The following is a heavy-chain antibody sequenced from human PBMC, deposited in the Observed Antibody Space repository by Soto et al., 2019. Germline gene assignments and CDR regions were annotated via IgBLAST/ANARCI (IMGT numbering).Heavy chain of an antibody. J-gene: IGHJ4*02. Sequence: VQLQESGPGLVKPSETLSLTCTVSGGSVNSDSYFWTWIRQPPGKTLECIGYNYYSGSTNYNPSLRSRITISLDTSKNQFSLKLSSVTAADTAVYYCARETVYGSGSYNGWGQGTLVNGSS. V-gene: IGHV4-61*01. D-gene: IGHD3-10*01. CDR1: GGSVNSDSYF. CDR2: NYYSGST. CDR3: ARETVYGSGSYNG.